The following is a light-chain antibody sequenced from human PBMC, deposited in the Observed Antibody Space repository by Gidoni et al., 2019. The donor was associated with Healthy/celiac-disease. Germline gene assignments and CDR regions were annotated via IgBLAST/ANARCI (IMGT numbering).Light chain of an antibody. CDR2: DAS. Sequence: EIVLTQSPATLSLSPGERATLSCRASQSVSSYLAWYQQKPGQAPRLLIYDASNRATGIPARFSGRVSGTDFTLTISSLEPEDFAVYYCQQRSNWITFGQGTRLEIK. J-gene: IGKJ5*01. CDR3: QQRSNWIT. V-gene: IGKV3-11*01. CDR1: QSVSSY.